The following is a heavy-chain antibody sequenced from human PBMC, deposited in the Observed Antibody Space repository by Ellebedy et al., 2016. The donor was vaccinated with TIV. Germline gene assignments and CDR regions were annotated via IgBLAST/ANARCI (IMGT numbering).Heavy chain of an antibody. CDR2: ISSSSSYI. Sequence: PGGSLRLSCAASGFTFSSYSMNWVRQAPGKGLEWVSSISSSSSYIYYADSVKGRFTISRDNAKNSLYLQMNSLRAEDTAVYYCARSGGGSGYYLPPDYWGQGTLVTVSS. CDR1: GFTFSSYS. J-gene: IGHJ4*02. D-gene: IGHD3-22*01. CDR3: ARSGGGSGYYLPPDY. V-gene: IGHV3-21*01.